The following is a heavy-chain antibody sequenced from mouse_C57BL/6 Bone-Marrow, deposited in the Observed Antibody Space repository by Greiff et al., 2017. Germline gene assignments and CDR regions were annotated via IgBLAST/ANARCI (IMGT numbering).Heavy chain of an antibody. CDR1: GYTFTDSY. V-gene: IGHV1-75*01. CDR3: ASPPKDGSSPSCFAH. D-gene: IGHD1-1*01. CDR2: IFPGSGRT. J-gene: IGHJ3*01. Sequence: QVQLQQSGPELVKPGASVKISCKASGYTFTDSYINWVKQRPGQGLEWIGWIFPGSGRTYYNEKFKGKATLTVDKSSSTAYMLLSSLTSEDSAVYFCASPPKDGSSPSCFAHWGQGTLVTVSA.